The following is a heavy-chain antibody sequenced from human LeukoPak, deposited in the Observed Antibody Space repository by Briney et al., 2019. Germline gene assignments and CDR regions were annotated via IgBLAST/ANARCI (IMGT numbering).Heavy chain of an antibody. CDR3: AREGASLILMVIPPDY. J-gene: IGHJ4*02. Sequence: GGSLRLSCAASGCTFSSYAMSWVRQAPGKGLEWVSAISYSGDNTHYTDSVKGRFTISRDNSKNTLYLQMNSLRVEDTAIYYCAREGASLILMVIPPDYWGQGTLVTVSS. V-gene: IGHV3-23*01. D-gene: IGHD3-22*01. CDR2: ISYSGDNT. CDR1: GCTFSSYA.